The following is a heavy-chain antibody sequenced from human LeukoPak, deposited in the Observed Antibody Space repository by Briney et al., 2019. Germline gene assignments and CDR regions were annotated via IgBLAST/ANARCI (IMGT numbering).Heavy chain of an antibody. CDR3: ARGTSGIAARGYYYYYMDV. CDR2: INPNSGGT. Sequence: GASVKVSCKASGYTFTGYYMHWVRQAPGQGLEWMGWINPNSGGTNYAQKFQGRVTMTRDTSISTAYMELSSLRSEDTAVYYCARGTSGIAARGYYYYYMDVWGKGTTVTVSS. V-gene: IGHV1-2*02. J-gene: IGHJ6*03. CDR1: GYTFTGYY. D-gene: IGHD6-6*01.